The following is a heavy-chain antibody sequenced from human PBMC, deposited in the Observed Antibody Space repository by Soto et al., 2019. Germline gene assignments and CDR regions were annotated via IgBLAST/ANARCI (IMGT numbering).Heavy chain of an antibody. CDR3: AKDPTHPGIDP. CDR1: GFSFSSYS. Sequence: GSLTLSCAASGFSFSSYSMSWVRQAPGKGLEWVSAISGSGGSTYYADSVKGRFTISRDSSKNTLYLQMNSLRAEDTAVYYCAKDPTHPGIDPWGQGTLVTVSS. D-gene: IGHD1-1*01. J-gene: IGHJ5*02. CDR2: ISGSGGST. V-gene: IGHV3-23*01.